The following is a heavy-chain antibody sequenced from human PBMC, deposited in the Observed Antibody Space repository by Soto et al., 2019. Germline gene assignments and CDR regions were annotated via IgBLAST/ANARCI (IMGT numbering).Heavy chain of an antibody. J-gene: IGHJ4*02. CDR1: GGTFSSYA. CDR2: IIPIFGTA. V-gene: IGHV1-69*13. D-gene: IGHD2-2*01. Sequence: GASVKVSCTASGGTFSSYAISWVRQAPGQGLEWMGGIIPIFGTANYAQKFQGRVTITADESTSTAYMELSSLRSEDTAVYYCAREIRYCISTSCYSPGPSFDYWGQGTLVTVSS. CDR3: AREIRYCISTSCYSPGPSFDY.